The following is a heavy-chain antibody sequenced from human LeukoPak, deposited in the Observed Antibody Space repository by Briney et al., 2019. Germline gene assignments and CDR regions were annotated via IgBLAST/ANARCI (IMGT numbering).Heavy chain of an antibody. CDR3: ARDVGFRMSD. Sequence: GGSLRLSRAASGFTFSSNGMHWVRQAPGKGLEWVAVIWYDGSKKYYADSVKGRFTISRDDSKNTLYLQMNSLRGEDTAVYYCARDVGFRMSDWGQGTLVTASS. CDR1: GFTFSSNG. CDR2: IWYDGSKK. J-gene: IGHJ4*02. D-gene: IGHD2-15*01. V-gene: IGHV3-33*01.